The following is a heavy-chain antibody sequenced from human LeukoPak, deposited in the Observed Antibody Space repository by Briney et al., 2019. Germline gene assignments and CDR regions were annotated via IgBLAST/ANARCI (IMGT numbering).Heavy chain of an antibody. D-gene: IGHD2-2*01. V-gene: IGHV3-30*18. CDR1: GFTFSSYG. CDR3: AKGHCSSTSGYFDY. CDR2: ISYDGSNK. Sequence: GGSLRLSCAASGFTFSSYGMHWVRQAPGKGLEWVAVISYDGSNKYYADSVKGRFTISRDNSKNTLYLQVNSLRAEDTAVYYCAKGHCSSTSGYFDYWAREPWSPSPQ. J-gene: IGHJ4*02.